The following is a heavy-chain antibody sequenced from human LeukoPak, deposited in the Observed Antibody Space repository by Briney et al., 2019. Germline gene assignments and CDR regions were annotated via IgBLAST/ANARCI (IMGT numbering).Heavy chain of an antibody. V-gene: IGHV3-48*01. Sequence: GGSLRLSCAASGFTFSSYSMNWVRQAPGKGLEWVSYISSSSSTIYYADSVKGRFTISRDNAKNSLYLQMNSLRAEDTAVYYCARDRYDYVWGSYRYTFGYWGQGTLVTVSS. D-gene: IGHD3-16*02. J-gene: IGHJ4*02. CDR2: ISSSSSTI. CDR3: ARDRYDYVWGSYRYTFGY. CDR1: GFTFSSYS.